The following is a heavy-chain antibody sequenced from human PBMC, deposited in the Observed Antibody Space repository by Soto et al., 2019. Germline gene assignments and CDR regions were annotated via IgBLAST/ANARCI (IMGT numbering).Heavy chain of an antibody. CDR2: ISFDGGSQ. J-gene: IGHJ5*02. CDR3: AKDSSVTAAGSGGWFDP. D-gene: IGHD6-13*01. Sequence: QVQLVESGGGVVQPGRSVRLSCAASGFDFNTYGLHWVRQAPGKGLEWVAAISFDGGSQYYADSVKGRFTVCRDKSNSTLYLQMNSLGAEDTATYFSAKDSSVTAAGSGGWFDPWGPGTLVIVSS. V-gene: IGHV3-30*18. CDR1: GFDFNTYG.